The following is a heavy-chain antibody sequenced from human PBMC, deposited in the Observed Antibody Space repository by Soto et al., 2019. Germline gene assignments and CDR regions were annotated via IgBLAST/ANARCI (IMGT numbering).Heavy chain of an antibody. CDR3: TKRTPADYDYIWGSYRLREY. CDR1: GFTFSNAW. CDR2: IKSKTDGGTT. J-gene: IGHJ4*02. V-gene: IGHV3-15*01. Sequence: GGSLRLSCAASGFTFSNAWMSWVRQAPGKGLEWVGRIKSKTDGGTTDYAAPVKGRFTISRDDSKNTLYLQMNSLKTEDTAVYYCTKRTPADYDYIWGSYRLREYWGQGTLVTVSS. D-gene: IGHD3-16*02.